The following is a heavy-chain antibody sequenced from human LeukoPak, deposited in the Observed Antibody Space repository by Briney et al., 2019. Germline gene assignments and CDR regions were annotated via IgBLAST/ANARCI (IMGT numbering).Heavy chain of an antibody. CDR2: ISGSGTTI. Sequence: GGSLRLSCAASGFTFSRYSMSWVRQAPGKGLEWVSAISGSGTTIYYADSVKGRFTISRDNSKNTLYLQINSLRAEDTAVYYCAKDSGGIYFYYYYYMDVWGKGTTVTVSS. CDR1: GFTFSRYS. J-gene: IGHJ6*03. D-gene: IGHD1-26*01. CDR3: AKDSGGIYFYYYYYMDV. V-gene: IGHV3-23*01.